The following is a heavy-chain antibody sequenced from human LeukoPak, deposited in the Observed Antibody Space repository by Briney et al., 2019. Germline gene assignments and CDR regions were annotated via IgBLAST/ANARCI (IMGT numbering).Heavy chain of an antibody. CDR1: GGSISSYY. V-gene: IGHV4-4*07. J-gene: IGHJ4*02. CDR3: ARDREDIVLLPGAKRKTWYFDY. Sequence: SETLSLTCTVSGGSISSYYWSWIRQPAGKGLEWIGRIYTSGSTNYNPSLKSRVTMSVDTSKNQFSLKLNSVTAADTAVYYCARDREDIVLLPGAKRKTWYFDYWGQGTLVTVSS. CDR2: IYTSGST. D-gene: IGHD2-2*01.